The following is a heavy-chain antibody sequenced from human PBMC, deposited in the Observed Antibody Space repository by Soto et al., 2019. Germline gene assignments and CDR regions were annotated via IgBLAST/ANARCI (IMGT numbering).Heavy chain of an antibody. CDR1: GFTFSSYE. CDR3: ATAGSGYDYHYYYYYGMDV. J-gene: IGHJ6*02. CDR2: ISSSGSTI. V-gene: IGHV3-48*03. Sequence: GSLRLSCAASGFTFSSYEMNWVRQAPGKGLEWVSYISSSGSTIYYADSVKGRFTISRDNAKNSLYLQMNSLRAEDTAVYYCATAGSGYDYHYYYYYGMDVWGQGATVTVSS. D-gene: IGHD5-12*01.